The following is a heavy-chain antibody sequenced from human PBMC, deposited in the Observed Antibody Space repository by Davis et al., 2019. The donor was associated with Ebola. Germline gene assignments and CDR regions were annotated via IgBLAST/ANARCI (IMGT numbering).Heavy chain of an antibody. J-gene: IGHJ6*03. Sequence: ASVQVSCKASGYTFIDNYIHWMRQAPGQGPEWMGWINPKSGGTKYAQRFQDWVTMTRDTSITTAYVELSGLTSDDTAIYYCARALSATYDYYVDVWGKGTAVTVSS. CDR1: GYTFIDNY. CDR3: ARALSATYDYYVDV. V-gene: IGHV1-2*04. CDR2: INPKSGGT. D-gene: IGHD2-8*01.